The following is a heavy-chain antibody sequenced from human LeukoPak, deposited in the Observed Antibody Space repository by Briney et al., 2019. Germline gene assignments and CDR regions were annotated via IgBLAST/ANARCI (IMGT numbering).Heavy chain of an antibody. J-gene: IGHJ4*02. CDR2: ISNNGGYT. Sequence: GGSLRLSCAASGFTFSSSAMSWVRQAPGKGLEWVSAISNNGGYTYYADSVQGRFTISRDNSKNTLYLQMNSLRAEDTAVYYCAREKSSQWLRYWGQGTLVTVSS. D-gene: IGHD6-19*01. CDR1: GFTFSSSA. V-gene: IGHV3-23*01. CDR3: AREKSSQWLRY.